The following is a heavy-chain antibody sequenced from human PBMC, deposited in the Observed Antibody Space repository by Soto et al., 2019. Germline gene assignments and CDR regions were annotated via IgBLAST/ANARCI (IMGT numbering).Heavy chain of an antibody. D-gene: IGHD2-8*01. V-gene: IGHV1-69*13. CDR3: AGRGFKMVFDY. CDR2: IIPIFGTA. J-gene: IGHJ4*02. CDR1: GGTFSIYA. Sequence: SVKVSCKASGGTFSIYAISGVRQSPGQGLEWMGGIIPIFGTANYAQKFQGRVTITADESTSTAYMELSSLRSEDTAVYYCAGRGFKMVFDYWGQGTLVTVSS.